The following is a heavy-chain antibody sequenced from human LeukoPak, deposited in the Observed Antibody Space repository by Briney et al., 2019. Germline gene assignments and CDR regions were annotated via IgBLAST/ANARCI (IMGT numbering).Heavy chain of an antibody. CDR2: IWYDGSRT. Sequence: GGSLRLSCVASGFTFSSHGMHWVRQAPGKGLEWVAVIWYDGSRTLYADSVKGRFTITRDDSKNTLYLQVNSLRAEDTAVYYCAREACGYHSDLWGQGTLVTVSS. D-gene: IGHD3-3*01. J-gene: IGHJ5*02. CDR3: AREACGYHSDL. CDR1: GFTFSSHG. V-gene: IGHV3-33*01.